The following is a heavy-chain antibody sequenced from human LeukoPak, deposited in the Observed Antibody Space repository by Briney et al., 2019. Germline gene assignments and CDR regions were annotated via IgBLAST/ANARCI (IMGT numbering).Heavy chain of an antibody. V-gene: IGHV3-23*01. CDR3: AKASWASNADAVW. Sequence: GGSLRLSCAASGFSFTNYAMSWVRQAPARGPEWVSSLRGGGETFYADSVKGRFTLSRDDSRNTVYLQLNNLRVEDTAIYYCAKASWASNADAVWWGQGTQVTVSS. CDR1: GFSFTNYA. D-gene: IGHD6-13*01. J-gene: IGHJ4*02. CDR2: LRGGGET.